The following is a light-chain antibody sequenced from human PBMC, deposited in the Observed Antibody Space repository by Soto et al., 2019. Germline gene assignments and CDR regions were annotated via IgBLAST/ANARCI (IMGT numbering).Light chain of an antibody. Sequence: EIVMTQSPATLSVSPGERATLSCRASQSVSSNLAWDQQKPGQAPRLLIYGASTRDTGIPARFSGSGSGTEFTLTISSLQSEDFAVYYCQQYNNWPRIFTFGPGTKVDIK. CDR1: QSVSSN. V-gene: IGKV3D-15*01. J-gene: IGKJ3*01. CDR2: GAS. CDR3: QQYNNWPRIFT.